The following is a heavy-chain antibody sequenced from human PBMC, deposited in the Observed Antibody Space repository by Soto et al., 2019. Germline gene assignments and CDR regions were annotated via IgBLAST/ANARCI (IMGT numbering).Heavy chain of an antibody. CDR2: INPNNGDT. V-gene: IGHV1-2*02. Sequence: QVQLVQSGAEVNKPGASVKVSCKASGYTFIAYYVHWVRQAPGQGLEWMGWINPNNGDTDYAQKFRGRVTMTGDTSIRTAYLEMSSLISDGTAVYYCARGKDIVLPGPNWFDPWGQGTLVTVSS. CDR1: GYTFIAYY. D-gene: IGHD2-15*01. CDR3: ARGKDIVLPGPNWFDP. J-gene: IGHJ5*02.